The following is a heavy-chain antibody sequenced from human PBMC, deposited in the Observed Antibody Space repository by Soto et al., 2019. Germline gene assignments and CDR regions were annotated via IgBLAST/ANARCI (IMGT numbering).Heavy chain of an antibody. CDR1: GGSISSYY. D-gene: IGHD3-3*01. CDR2: IYYSGST. CDR3: ARHDQYYDFWSSSDKAYYYDYMDV. J-gene: IGHJ6*03. V-gene: IGHV4-59*08. Sequence: SETLSLTCTVSGGSISSYYWSWIRQPPGKGLEWIGYIYYSGSTNYNPSLKSRVTISVDTSKNQFSLKLSSVTAADTSVYYCARHDQYYDFWSSSDKAYYYDYMDVWGKGTTVT.